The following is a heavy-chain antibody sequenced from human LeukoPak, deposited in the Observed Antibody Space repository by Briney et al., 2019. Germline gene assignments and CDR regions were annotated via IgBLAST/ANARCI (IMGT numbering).Heavy chain of an antibody. CDR1: GFSFSTYA. D-gene: IGHD6-13*01. CDR2: ISGNAASA. J-gene: IGHJ4*02. Sequence: GGSLRLSCAASGFSFSTYAMTWVRQAPGKGLEWVSTISGNAASAYYADSVKGRFTISRDNSKNTLYLQMNSLRAEDTAVYYCAKTRPLDSSSWSHGDYWGQGTLVTVSS. V-gene: IGHV3-23*01. CDR3: AKTRPLDSSSWSHGDY.